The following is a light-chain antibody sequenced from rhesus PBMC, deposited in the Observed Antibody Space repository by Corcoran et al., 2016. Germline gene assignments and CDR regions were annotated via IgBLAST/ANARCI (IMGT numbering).Light chain of an antibody. CDR2: KAS. V-gene: IGKV1-22*01. Sequence: DIQMTQSPSSLSASVGDTVTITCRASQGISSCLAWYQQKPGKAPKLLIYKASSLQSGVPSRFSGIGAGTDFPLTISGLQSEDFATDYCQRYSSRAFTFGPGTKLDIK. CDR1: QGISSC. J-gene: IGKJ3*01. CDR3: QRYSSRAFT.